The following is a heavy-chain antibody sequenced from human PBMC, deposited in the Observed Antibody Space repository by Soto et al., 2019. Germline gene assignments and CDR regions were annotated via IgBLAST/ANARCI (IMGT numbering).Heavy chain of an antibody. CDR3: ARAQRWLGNAFDI. CDR2: IYHSGST. J-gene: IGHJ3*02. CDR1: GGSISSSNW. V-gene: IGHV4-4*02. D-gene: IGHD5-12*01. Sequence: LSLTCAVSGGSISSSNWWSWVRQPPGKGLEWIGEIYHSGSTNYNPSLKSRVTISVDKSKNQFSLKLSSVTAADTAVYYCARAQRWLGNAFDIWGQGTMVTVSS.